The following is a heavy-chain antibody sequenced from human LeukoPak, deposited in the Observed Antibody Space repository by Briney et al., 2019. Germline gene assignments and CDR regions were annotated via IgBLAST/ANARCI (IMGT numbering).Heavy chain of an antibody. CDR3: ARGGDGSGSPYYYYYYMDV. CDR1: GGSISSYY. CDR2: IYYSGST. Sequence: PSETLSLTCTVSGGSISSYYWSWIRQPPGKGLEWIGYIYYSGSTNYNPSLKSRVTISVDTSKNQFSLKLSSVTAADTAVYYCARGGDGSGSPYYYYYYMDVWGKGTTVTVSS. V-gene: IGHV4-59*01. J-gene: IGHJ6*03. D-gene: IGHD3-10*01.